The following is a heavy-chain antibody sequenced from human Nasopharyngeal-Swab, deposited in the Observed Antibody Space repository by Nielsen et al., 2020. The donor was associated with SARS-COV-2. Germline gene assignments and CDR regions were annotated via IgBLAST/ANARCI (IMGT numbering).Heavy chain of an antibody. J-gene: IGHJ4*02. Sequence: GESLKISCAASGFTFSSYWMSWVRQAPGKGLKWVANIKQDGSEKYYVDSVKGRFTISRDNAKNSLYLQMNSLRAEDTAVYYCARRNLYYDFWSGYYYYFDYWGQGTLVTVSS. D-gene: IGHD3-3*01. V-gene: IGHV3-7*01. CDR1: GFTFSSYW. CDR2: IKQDGSEK. CDR3: ARRNLYYDFWSGYYYYFDY.